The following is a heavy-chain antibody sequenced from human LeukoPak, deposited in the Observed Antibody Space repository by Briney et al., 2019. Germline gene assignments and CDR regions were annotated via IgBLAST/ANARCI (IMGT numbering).Heavy chain of an antibody. J-gene: IGHJ4*02. CDR3: ARDAGQLRFLEWLYDY. CDR2: ISSNGGST. V-gene: IGHV3-64*01. CDR1: GFTFSSYA. D-gene: IGHD3-3*01. Sequence: GGSLRLSCAASGFTFSSYAMHWVRQAPGKGLEYVSAISSNGGSTYYANSVKGRFTISRDNSKNTLYLQMGSLRAEDMAVYYCARDAGQLRFLEWLYDYWGQGTLVTVSS.